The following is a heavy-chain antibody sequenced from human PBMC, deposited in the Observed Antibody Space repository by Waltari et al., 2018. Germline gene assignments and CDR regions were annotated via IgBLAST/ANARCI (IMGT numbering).Heavy chain of an antibody. J-gene: IGHJ4*02. Sequence: EVQLVESGGGLVKPGGSLRLSCAASGFTFSNAWMNWVRQAPGKGREGVGRIKRKTDGGTTDYAAHVKGRFTISRDELKNTLYLQMNSLKTEDTAVYYCSTNYFDTSGAPEGGYWGQGTLVTVSS. CDR1: GFTFSNAW. CDR3: STNYFDTSGAPEGGY. V-gene: IGHV3-15*07. CDR2: IKRKTDGGTT. D-gene: IGHD3-22*01.